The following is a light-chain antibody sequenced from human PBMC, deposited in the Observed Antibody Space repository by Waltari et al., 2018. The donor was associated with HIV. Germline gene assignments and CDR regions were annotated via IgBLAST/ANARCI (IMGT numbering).Light chain of an antibody. CDR2: RNN. J-gene: IGLJ3*02. CDR3: AAWDDSLNGAV. V-gene: IGLV1-44*01. CDR1: SSNIGSNI. Sequence: QSVLTQPPSASGTPGQRVTISCSGSSSNIGSNIVNWYQQLPGTAPKLLIYRNNQRPSGVPDRFSVSKSGTSASLAISGLQSEDDADYYCAAWDDSLNGAVFGGGTKLTVL.